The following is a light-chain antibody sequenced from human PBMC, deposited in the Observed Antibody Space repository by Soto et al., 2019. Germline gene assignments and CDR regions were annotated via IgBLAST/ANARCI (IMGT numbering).Light chain of an antibody. CDR2: AAS. CDR3: QHYGSSRLT. J-gene: IGKJ4*01. V-gene: IGKV3-20*01. CDR1: QSVSSN. Sequence: VMNMSRVALSVTKGERATLSCRASQSVSSNLAWYQQKPGQAPRLLIYAASSRATGIPDRFSGIGSGTDFTLTISRLEPEDCAVYYCQHYGSSRLTSCGLTIVDIK.